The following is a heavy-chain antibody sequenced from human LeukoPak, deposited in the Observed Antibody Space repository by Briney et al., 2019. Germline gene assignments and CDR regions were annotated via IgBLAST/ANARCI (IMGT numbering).Heavy chain of an antibody. CDR2: IYHSGST. J-gene: IGHJ2*01. Sequence: SETLSLTCAVSGGSGGSISSSNFWSWVRQPPGKGLEWIGEIYHSGSTNYNPSLKSRVTISVDTSKNQFSLKLSSVTAADTAVYYCARIVPAAIRYFDLWGRGTLVTVSS. D-gene: IGHD2-2*02. V-gene: IGHV4-4*02. CDR1: GGSGGSISSSNF. CDR3: ARIVPAAIRYFDL.